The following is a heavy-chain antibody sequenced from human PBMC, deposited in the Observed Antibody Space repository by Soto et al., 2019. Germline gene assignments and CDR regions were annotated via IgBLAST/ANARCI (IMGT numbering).Heavy chain of an antibody. Sequence: EVQLLESGGGLVRPGGSLRLSCAAAGFTFSSYAMTWVRQAPGKGLEWVSGVSGTGGSAYYADSVKRRFTISRDKSTHTLYLHVNSLRAEDTAVYYCERCSAYSDYALEYWGQGTLGTVSS. V-gene: IGHV3-23*01. CDR1: GFTFSSYA. J-gene: IGHJ4*02. CDR2: VSGTGGSA. CDR3: ERCSAYSDYALEY. D-gene: IGHD4-17*01.